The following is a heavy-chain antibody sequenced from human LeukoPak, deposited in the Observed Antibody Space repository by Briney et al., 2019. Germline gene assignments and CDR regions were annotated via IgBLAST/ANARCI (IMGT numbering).Heavy chain of an antibody. J-gene: IGHJ4*02. CDR1: VCTFIRYA. Sequence: GASVKVSCKASVCTFIRYAISWVRQAAGQGLEWMGRINPILGIANYAQKFQGRVTITADKSTSTAYMELSSLRSEDMAVYYCARGAMVRGVLGYWGQGTMVTVSS. CDR2: INPILGIA. V-gene: IGHV1-69*04. CDR3: ARGAMVRGVLGY. D-gene: IGHD3-10*01.